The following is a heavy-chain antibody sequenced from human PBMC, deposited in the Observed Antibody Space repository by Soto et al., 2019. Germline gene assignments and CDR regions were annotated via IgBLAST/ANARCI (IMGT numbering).Heavy chain of an antibody. CDR3: VAANWYFDL. CDR2: ISGSGGST. V-gene: IGHV3-23*01. J-gene: IGHJ2*01. D-gene: IGHD6-25*01. CDR1: GFTFSSYA. Sequence: EVQLLESGGGLVQPGGSLRLSCAASGFTFSSYAMSWVRQASGKGLEWVSAISGSGGSTYYADSVKGRFTISRDNSKNTLDLQMNSLRAEDTAVYYCVAANWYFDLWGRGTLVTVSS.